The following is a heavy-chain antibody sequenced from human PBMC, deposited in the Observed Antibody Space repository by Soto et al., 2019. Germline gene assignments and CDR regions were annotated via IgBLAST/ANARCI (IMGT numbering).Heavy chain of an antibody. CDR3: ARDRVAAAGTVDY. D-gene: IGHD6-13*01. CDR2: INAGNGNT. V-gene: IGHV1-3*01. CDR1: GYTFTSYA. Sequence: ASVKVSCKASGYTFTSYAMHWVRQAPGQRLEWMGWINAGNGNTKYSQKFQGRVTMTTDTSTSTAYMELRSLRSDDTAVYYCARDRVAAAGTVDYWGQGTLVTVSS. J-gene: IGHJ4*02.